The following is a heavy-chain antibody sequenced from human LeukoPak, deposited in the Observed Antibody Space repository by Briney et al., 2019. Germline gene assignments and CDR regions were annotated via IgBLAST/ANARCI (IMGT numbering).Heavy chain of an antibody. CDR2: ISSSGSTI. CDR1: GFTFSSYE. V-gene: IGHV3-48*03. J-gene: IGHJ3*02. Sequence: PGGSLRLSCAASGFTFSSYEMNWVRQAPGKGLEWVSYISSSGSTIYYADSVKGRFTISRDNSKNTLYLQMNSLRAEDTAVYYCAKVLKMATIWDAFDIWGQGTMVTVSS. CDR3: AKVLKMATIWDAFDI. D-gene: IGHD5-24*01.